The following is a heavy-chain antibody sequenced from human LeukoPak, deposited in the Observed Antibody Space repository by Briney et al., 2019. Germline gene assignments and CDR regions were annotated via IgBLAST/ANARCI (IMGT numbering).Heavy chain of an antibody. V-gene: IGHV3-53*01. Sequence: GGSLRLSCAASGFTVSSNYMSWVRQAPGKGLEWVSVIYSGGSTYYADSVKGRFTISRDNSKNTLYLQKNSLRAEDTAVYYCARANYDILTGYYKGAFDIWGQGTMVTVSS. CDR1: GFTVSSNY. CDR2: IYSGGST. CDR3: ARANYDILTGYYKGAFDI. J-gene: IGHJ3*02. D-gene: IGHD3-9*01.